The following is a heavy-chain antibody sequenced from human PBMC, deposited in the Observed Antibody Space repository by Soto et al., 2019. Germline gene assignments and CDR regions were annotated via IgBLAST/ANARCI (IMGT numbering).Heavy chain of an antibody. D-gene: IGHD2-2*01. CDR1: GFTFSTCA. J-gene: IGHJ4*02. Sequence: QVQLVESGGGVVQPGRSLRLSCVASGFTFSTCAIHWVRQAPSKGLEWVAGISYDGSIEYYPDSVKGRFTISRDNSKNTLYLQMNSLRAEDTAVYYCARDAMAGYYFDSWGQGTLVTVSS. CDR3: ARDAMAGYYFDS. CDR2: ISYDGSIE. V-gene: IGHV3-30-3*01.